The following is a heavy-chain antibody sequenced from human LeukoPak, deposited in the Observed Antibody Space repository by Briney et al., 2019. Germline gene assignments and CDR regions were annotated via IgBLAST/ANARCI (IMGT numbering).Heavy chain of an antibody. Sequence: SETLSLTCTVSLDSTTSNFWSWVRQPPGKSLEWIGEIHRSGSPNYNPSLQSRVTISIDRSRNQIVLELSSVTAADTAVYHCAREILGGFNPGAYWGQGTLVTVSS. CDR1: LDSTTSNFW. CDR3: AREILGGFNPGAY. CDR2: IHRSGSP. V-gene: IGHV4-4*02. J-gene: IGHJ4*02. D-gene: IGHD1-14*01.